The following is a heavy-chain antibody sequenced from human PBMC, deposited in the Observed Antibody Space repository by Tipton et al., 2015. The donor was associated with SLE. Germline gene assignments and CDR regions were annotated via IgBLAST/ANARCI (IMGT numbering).Heavy chain of an antibody. J-gene: IGHJ4*02. CDR2: ISSSSSYT. CDR1: GFTFSDYY. V-gene: IGHV3-11*06. Sequence: SLRLSCAASGFTFSDYYMSWIRLAPGKGLEWVSYISSSSSYTNYADSVKGRFTISRDNAKNSLYLQMNSLRAEDTAVYYCARDKVGGWSFDYWGQGTLVTVSS. CDR3: ARDKVGGWSFDY. D-gene: IGHD6-19*01.